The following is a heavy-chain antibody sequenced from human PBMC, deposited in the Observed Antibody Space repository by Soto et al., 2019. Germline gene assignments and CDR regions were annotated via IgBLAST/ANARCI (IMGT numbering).Heavy chain of an antibody. CDR2: IYWDDDK. Sequence: QITLNESGPTLVKPTQTLTLTCTFSGFSLTTSGVGVGWIRQSPGKAPEWLALIYWDDDKRYSPSLKSRLTITKDTXXXXXXXXXXXXXXXXXXXXXXXHRVLRTVFGLVTTTAIYFDFWGQGTPVAVSS. CDR3: XHRVLRTVFGLVTTTAIYFDF. D-gene: IGHD3-3*01. CDR1: GFSLTTSGVG. V-gene: IGHV2-5*02. J-gene: IGHJ4*02.